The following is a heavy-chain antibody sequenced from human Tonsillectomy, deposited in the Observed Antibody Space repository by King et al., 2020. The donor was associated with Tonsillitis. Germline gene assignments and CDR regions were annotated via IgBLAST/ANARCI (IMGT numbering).Heavy chain of an antibody. D-gene: IGHD6-19*01. CDR3: ARDRGSSGWYGAFDI. CDR1: GGSISSGSHC. V-gene: IGHV4-61*02. CDR2: IYTSGST. J-gene: IGHJ3*02. Sequence: VPLQESGPGLVKPSQTLSLTCTVSGGSISSGSHCWSWIRQPAGKGLEWIGRIYTSGSTNYNPSLRGRVTISVDTSKNQVSLKLSSVTAADTAVYYCARDRGSSGWYGAFDIWGQGTMVTVSS.